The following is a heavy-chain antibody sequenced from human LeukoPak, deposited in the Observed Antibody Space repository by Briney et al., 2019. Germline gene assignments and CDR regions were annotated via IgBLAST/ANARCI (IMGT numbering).Heavy chain of an antibody. CDR1: GFTFSSYE. D-gene: IGHD5-12*01. Sequence: PGGSLRLSCAASGFTFSSYEMNWVRQAPGKGLEWVSYISSSGSTIYYADSVKGRFTISRDTAKNSLYLQMNSLRAEDTAVYYCARERMDTMGDAFDIWGQGTMVTVSS. CDR2: ISSSGSTI. CDR3: ARERMDTMGDAFDI. J-gene: IGHJ3*02. V-gene: IGHV3-48*03.